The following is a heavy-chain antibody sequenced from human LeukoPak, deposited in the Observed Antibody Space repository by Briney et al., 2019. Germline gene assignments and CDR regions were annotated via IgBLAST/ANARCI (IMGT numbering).Heavy chain of an antibody. D-gene: IGHD2-15*01. CDR2: IYYSGST. CDR1: GGSISSGDYY. CDR3: ARTLSAPTYYYYGMDV. Sequence: PSETLSLTCTVSGGSISSGDYYWSWIRQPPGKGLEWIGYIYYSGSTYYNPSLKSRVTISVDTSRNQFSLKLSSVTAADTAVYYCARTLSAPTYYYYGMDVWGQGTTVTVSS. J-gene: IGHJ6*02. V-gene: IGHV4-30-4*01.